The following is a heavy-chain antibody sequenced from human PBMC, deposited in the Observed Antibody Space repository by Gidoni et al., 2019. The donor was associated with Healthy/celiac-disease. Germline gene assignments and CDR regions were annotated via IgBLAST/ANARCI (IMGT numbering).Heavy chain of an antibody. CDR2: IYHSGST. Sequence: QVQLQESGPGLVKPSETLSLTCAVSGYSISSGYYWGWIRQPPGKGLEWIGSIYHSGSTYYNPSLKSRVTISVDTSKNQFSLKLSSVTAADTAVYYCARVLGPLGSRIAAAGLWGYWGQGTLVTVSS. J-gene: IGHJ4*02. CDR1: GYSISSGYY. CDR3: ARVLGPLGSRIAAAGLWGY. V-gene: IGHV4-38-2*01. D-gene: IGHD6-13*01.